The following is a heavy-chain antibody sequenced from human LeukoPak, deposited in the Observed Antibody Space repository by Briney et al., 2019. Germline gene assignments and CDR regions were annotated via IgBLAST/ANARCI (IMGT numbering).Heavy chain of an antibody. CDR1: GFTFSSHW. D-gene: IGHD1-26*01. V-gene: IGHV3-7*01. J-gene: IGHJ4*02. CDR3: ARVSMGATTDY. CDR2: IKQDGSEK. Sequence: GGPLRLSCAASGFTFSSHWMSWVRQAPGKGLEWVANIKQDGSEKYYVDSVKGRFTISRDNAKNSLYLQMNSLRAEDTAVYYCARVSMGATTDYWGQGTLVTVSS.